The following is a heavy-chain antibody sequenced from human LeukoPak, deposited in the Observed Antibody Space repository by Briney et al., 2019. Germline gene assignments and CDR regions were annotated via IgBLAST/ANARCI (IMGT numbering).Heavy chain of an antibody. CDR3: ARHPDFWSGLDL. CDR2: IYSSGST. V-gene: IGHV4-59*08. CDR1: GGSISHYY. Sequence: SETLSLTCTVSGGSISHYYRSWIRQPPGQGLEWIGYIYSSGSTNYNPSLKSPVTISMDTSKNQFSLKMSSVTAADTAVYYCARHPDFWSGLDLWGQGTLVTVSS. J-gene: IGHJ4*02. D-gene: IGHD3-3*01.